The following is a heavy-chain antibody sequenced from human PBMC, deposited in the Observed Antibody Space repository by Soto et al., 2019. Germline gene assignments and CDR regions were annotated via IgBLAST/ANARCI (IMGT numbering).Heavy chain of an antibody. V-gene: IGHV3-30*18. CDR2: ISYDGSNK. D-gene: IGHD1-26*01. CDR1: GFTFSSYG. Sequence: GGSLRLSCAASGFTFSSYGMHWVRQAPGKGLEWVAVISYDGSNKYYADSVKGRFTISRDNSKNTLYLQMNSLRAEDTAVYYCAKEQSGSYAEFDYWGQGTLVTVSS. CDR3: AKEQSGSYAEFDY. J-gene: IGHJ4*02.